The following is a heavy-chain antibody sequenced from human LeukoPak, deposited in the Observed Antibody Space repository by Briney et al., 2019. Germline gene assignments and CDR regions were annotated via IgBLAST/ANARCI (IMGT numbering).Heavy chain of an antibody. V-gene: IGHV4-34*01. J-gene: IGHJ5*02. Sequence: KSSETLSLTCAVYGGSFSGYYWSWIRQPPGKGLEWIGEINHSGGTNYNPSLKSRDTISVDTSKNQFSLKLSSVTAADTAVYYCARGRSSSSLVWFDPWGQGTLVTVSS. CDR1: GGSFSGYY. CDR2: INHSGGT. CDR3: ARGRSSSSLVWFDP. D-gene: IGHD6-6*01.